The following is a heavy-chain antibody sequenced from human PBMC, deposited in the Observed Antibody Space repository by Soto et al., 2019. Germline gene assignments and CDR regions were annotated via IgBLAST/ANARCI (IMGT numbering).Heavy chain of an antibody. CDR2: FYSSGSI. Sequence: SETLSLTCCVSGYSITAGGYYWSWIRHHPGKGLEWIGSFYSSGSIIYNPSLRSRVSISGDTSSNQFSMSLTSVTAADTARYYCARMYSSGSGWFHPWGQGTLVTDSS. CDR1: GYSITAGGYY. V-gene: IGHV4-31*03. J-gene: IGHJ5*02. CDR3: ARMYSSGSGWFHP. D-gene: IGHD6-19*01.